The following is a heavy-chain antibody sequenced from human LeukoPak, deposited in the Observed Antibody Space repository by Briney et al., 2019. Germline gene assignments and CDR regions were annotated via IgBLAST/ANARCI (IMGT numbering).Heavy chain of an antibody. V-gene: IGHV3-21*01. CDR2: ISSSSNYI. Sequence: GGSLRLSCAASGFSFSSYSMKWVRQAPGKGLEWVSSISSSSNYIYYADSVKGRFTISRDNSKNTLYLQMNSLRAEDTAVYYCAKGGMNDYIVDYWGQGTLVTVSS. CDR3: AKGGMNDYIVDY. J-gene: IGHJ4*02. D-gene: IGHD4-11*01. CDR1: GFSFSSYS.